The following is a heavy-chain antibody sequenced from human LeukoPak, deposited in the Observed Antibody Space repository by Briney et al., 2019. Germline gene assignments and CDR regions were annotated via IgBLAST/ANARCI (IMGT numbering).Heavy chain of an antibody. D-gene: IGHD5-12*01. J-gene: IGHJ4*02. CDR1: GFTFSNYG. CDR2: IRFDGSNK. V-gene: IGHV3-30*02. CDR3: ARDQGGYDLFDY. Sequence: PGGSLRLSCAASGFTFSNYGVHWVRQAPGKGLEWVSFIRFDGSNKYYADSVKGRFTISRDNAKTSLYLQMNSLRAEDTAVYYCARDQGGYDLFDYWGQGTLVTVSS.